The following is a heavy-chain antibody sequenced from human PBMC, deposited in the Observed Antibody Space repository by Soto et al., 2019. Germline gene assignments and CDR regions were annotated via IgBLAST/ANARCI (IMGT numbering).Heavy chain of an antibody. Sequence: LXLSCAASGFTFSRYAMSWVRQAPGKGLEWVSAISGSGGSTYYADSVKGRFTISRDNSKNTLYLQMNSLRAEDTAVYYCAKQAFIVTAMTDYWGQGTLVTVSS. CDR2: ISGSGGST. D-gene: IGHD5-18*01. V-gene: IGHV3-23*01. CDR3: AKQAFIVTAMTDY. J-gene: IGHJ4*02. CDR1: GFTFSRYA.